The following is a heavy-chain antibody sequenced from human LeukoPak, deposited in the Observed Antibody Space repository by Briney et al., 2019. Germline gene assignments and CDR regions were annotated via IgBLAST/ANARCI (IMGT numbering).Heavy chain of an antibody. CDR3: AREADYDILTGYWDFDY. Sequence: GGSLRLSCAASGFTFSSYSMNWVRQAPGKGPEWVSSISSSSSYIYYADSVKGRFTISRDNAKNSLYLQMNSLRAEDTAVYYCAREADYDILTGYWDFDYWGQGTLVTVSS. V-gene: IGHV3-21*01. D-gene: IGHD3-9*01. J-gene: IGHJ4*02. CDR2: ISSSSSYI. CDR1: GFTFSSYS.